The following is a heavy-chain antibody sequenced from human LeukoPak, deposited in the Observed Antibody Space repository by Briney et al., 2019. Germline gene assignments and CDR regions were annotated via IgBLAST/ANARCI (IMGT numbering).Heavy chain of an antibody. J-gene: IGHJ5*02. CDR2: IIPIFGTA. CDR1: GGTFSSYA. Sequence: ASVKVSCKASGGTFSSYAISWVRQAPGQGLEWMGGIIPIFGTANYAQKFQDRVTITADKSTSTAYMELSSLRSEDTAVYYCAREQVASYDSTGDYRKGWTNWFDPWGQGTLVTVSS. V-gene: IGHV1-69*06. CDR3: AREQVASYDSTGDYRKGWTNWFDP. D-gene: IGHD3-22*01.